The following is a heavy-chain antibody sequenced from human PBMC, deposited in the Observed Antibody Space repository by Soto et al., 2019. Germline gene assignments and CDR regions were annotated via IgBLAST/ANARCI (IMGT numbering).Heavy chain of an antibody. Sequence: GGSLRLSCAASGFTFSSYGMHWVRQAPGKGLEWVAVIWYDGSNKYYADSVKGRFTISRDNSKNTLYLQMNSLRAEDTAVYYCARDQFRTIFGVVITLPPAFWGQGILVTVSS. CDR1: GFTFSSYG. V-gene: IGHV3-33*01. D-gene: IGHD3-3*01. CDR2: IWYDGSNK. CDR3: ARDQFRTIFGVVITLPPAF. J-gene: IGHJ4*02.